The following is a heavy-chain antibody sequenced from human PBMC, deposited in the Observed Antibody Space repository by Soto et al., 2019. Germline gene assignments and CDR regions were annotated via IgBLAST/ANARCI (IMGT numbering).Heavy chain of an antibody. Sequence: EVQLLGSGGGLVQPGGSLRLSCAASGFTFSILAMSWVRQVPGKGLEWVSAISGSVGVTHYADSVKARFTISRDNSRNTVSLQMTSLRAEDTAIYYCAKGRSIRFFDWSLDYLSQGNLVTVSS. V-gene: IGHV3-23*01. CDR3: AKGRSIRFFDWSLDY. CDR2: ISGSVGVT. CDR1: GFTFSILA. D-gene: IGHD3-9*01. J-gene: IGHJ4*02.